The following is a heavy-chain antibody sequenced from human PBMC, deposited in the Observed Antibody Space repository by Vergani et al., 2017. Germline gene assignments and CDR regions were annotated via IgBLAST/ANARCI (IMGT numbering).Heavy chain of an antibody. Sequence: EVQLLESGGGLVQPGGSLRLSCAASGFTFSSYAMSWVRQAPGQGLEWVSAISGSGGSTYYADSVKGRFTISRDNSKNTLYLQMNSLRAEDTAVYYCAKNPIVVVTAWNNWFDPWGQGTLVTVSS. CDR1: GFTFSSYA. J-gene: IGHJ5*02. CDR2: ISGSGGST. V-gene: IGHV3-23*01. D-gene: IGHD2-21*02. CDR3: AKNPIVVVTAWNNWFDP.